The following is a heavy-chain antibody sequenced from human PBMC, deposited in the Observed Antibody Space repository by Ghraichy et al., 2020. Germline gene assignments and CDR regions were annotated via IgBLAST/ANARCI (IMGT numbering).Heavy chain of an antibody. Sequence: SETLSLTCTVSGGSISSSSYYWGWIRQPPGKGLEWIGSIYYSGSTYYNPSLKSRVTISVDTSKNQFSLKLSSVTAADTAVYYCARLVRGTGDFDYWGQGTLVTVSS. J-gene: IGHJ4*02. CDR3: ARLVRGTGDFDY. CDR2: IYYSGST. CDR1: GGSISSSSYY. D-gene: IGHD3-10*01. V-gene: IGHV4-39*01.